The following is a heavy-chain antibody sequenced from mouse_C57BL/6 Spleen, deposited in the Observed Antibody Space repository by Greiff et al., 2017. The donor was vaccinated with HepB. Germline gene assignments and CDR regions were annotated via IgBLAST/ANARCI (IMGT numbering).Heavy chain of an antibody. Sequence: QVQLQQSGPGLVAPSQSLSITCTVSGFSFTSYAISWVRQPPGKGLEWLGVIWTGGGTNYTSALKSRLSISKDNSKSQVFLKMNSLQTDDTARYYCARNSGDGNYYFDYWGQGTTLTVSS. CDR2: IWTGGGT. V-gene: IGHV2-9-1*01. CDR1: GFSFTSYA. D-gene: IGHD2-1*01. J-gene: IGHJ2*01. CDR3: ARNSGDGNYYFDY.